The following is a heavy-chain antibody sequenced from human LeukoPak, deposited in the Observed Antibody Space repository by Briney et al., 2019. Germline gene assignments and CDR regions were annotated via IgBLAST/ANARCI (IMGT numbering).Heavy chain of an antibody. V-gene: IGHV1-18*01. J-gene: IGHJ4*02. CDR3: AVESSGSYYGFVY. D-gene: IGHD1-26*01. CDR2: ITAYNGNT. Sequence: ASVKVSCKASGYTFTSYGISWVRQAPGQGLEWMGWITAYNGNTNYAQKFQGRVTMTTDTSTSTVYMELRSLRSDDTAVYYCAVESSGSYYGFVYWGQGTLVTVST. CDR1: GYTFTSYG.